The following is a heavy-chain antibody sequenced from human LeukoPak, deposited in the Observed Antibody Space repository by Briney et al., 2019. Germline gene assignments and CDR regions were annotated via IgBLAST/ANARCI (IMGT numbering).Heavy chain of an antibody. D-gene: IGHD6-19*01. V-gene: IGHV3-21*01. J-gene: IGHJ4*02. CDR1: GFTFSDYN. CDR2: ISSSSSFV. CDR3: ARGRRSSGWFGPWDY. Sequence: PGGSLRLSCAASGFTFSDYNMNWVRQAPGKGLERVSSISSSSSFVYYADSVKGRITVSRDNAKNSLYLQIDSLGAEDTAVFYCARGRRSSGWFGPWDYWGQGTLVTVSS.